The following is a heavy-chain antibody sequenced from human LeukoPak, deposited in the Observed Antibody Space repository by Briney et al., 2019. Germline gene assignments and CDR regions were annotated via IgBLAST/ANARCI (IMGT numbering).Heavy chain of an antibody. D-gene: IGHD3-10*01. CDR2: VRNDGSDK. Sequence: GGSLRLSCAASGFIFSDYGMHWVRQAPGKGLEWVTLVRNDGSDKYYADSVKGRFTISRDNSKNTLYLQMNSLRPEDTAVYYCAKHYYGSGSQKYYFDHWGQGTLVTVSS. CDR1: GFIFSDYG. J-gene: IGHJ4*02. V-gene: IGHV3-30*02. CDR3: AKHYYGSGSQKYYFDH.